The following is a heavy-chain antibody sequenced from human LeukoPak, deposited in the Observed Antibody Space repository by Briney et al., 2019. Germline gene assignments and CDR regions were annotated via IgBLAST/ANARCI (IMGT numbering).Heavy chain of an antibody. V-gene: IGHV3-23*01. CDR3: AKSLALYGDYLTYFDY. CDR1: GFTFSSYE. Sequence: GGSLRLSCAASGFTFSSYEMNWVRQAPGKGLEWVSSISAGGGATDYADSVKGRFTISRDNSKNTLYVQMNSLRGEDTAVYYCAKSLALYGDYLTYFDYWGQGTLVTVSS. CDR2: ISAGGGAT. J-gene: IGHJ4*02. D-gene: IGHD4-17*01.